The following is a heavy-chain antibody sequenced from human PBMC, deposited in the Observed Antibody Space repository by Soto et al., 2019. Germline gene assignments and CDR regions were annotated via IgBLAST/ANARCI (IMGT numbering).Heavy chain of an antibody. CDR1: GGSVSSGNYY. V-gene: IGHV4-61*01. D-gene: IGHD3-16*01. J-gene: IGHJ5*02. CDR2: VYFSGST. CDR3: ARIPVDTYMIYWDDP. Sequence: SETLSLTCTVAGGSVSSGNYYWSWIRQPPRKGLEWIGYVYFSGSTDYNPTLKSRVSISVDTSKNQSSLNLKSVTAAYTAVYYCARIPVDTYMIYWDDPWGQGIPVTVSS.